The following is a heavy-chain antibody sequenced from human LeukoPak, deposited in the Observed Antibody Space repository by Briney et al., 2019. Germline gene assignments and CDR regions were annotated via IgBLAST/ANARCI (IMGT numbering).Heavy chain of an antibody. CDR2: ISSSGSTI. J-gene: IGHJ6*02. V-gene: IGHV3-48*03. D-gene: IGHD2-2*01. CDR3: ARDWCSSTSCYVGSYYYYGMDV. Sequence: GGSLRLSCLASGFTFDTFGMYWARQAPGKGLEWVSYISSSGSTIYYADSVKGRFTISRDNAKNSLYLQMNSLRAEDTAVYYCARDWCSSTSCYVGSYYYYGMDVWGQGTTVTVSS. CDR1: GFTFDTFG.